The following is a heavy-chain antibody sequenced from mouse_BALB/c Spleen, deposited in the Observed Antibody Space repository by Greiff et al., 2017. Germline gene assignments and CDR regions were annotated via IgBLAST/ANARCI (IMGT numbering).Heavy chain of an antibody. Sequence: VQLQQSGAELARPGASVKLSWKASGYTFTSYWMQWVKQRPGQGLEWIGAIYPGDGDTRYTQKFKGKATLTADKSSSTAYMQLSSLASEDSAVYYCASSSFAYWGQGTLVTVSA. CDR1: GYTFTSYW. CDR2: IYPGDGDT. V-gene: IGHV1-87*01. J-gene: IGHJ3*01. CDR3: ASSSFAY.